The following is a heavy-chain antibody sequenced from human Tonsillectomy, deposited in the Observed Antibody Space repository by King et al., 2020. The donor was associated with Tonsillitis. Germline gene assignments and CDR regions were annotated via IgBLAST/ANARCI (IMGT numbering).Heavy chain of an antibody. Sequence: AQPVQSGAEVKKPGASVKVSCKASGYTFTSYYMHWVRQAPGQGLEWMGMINPSGGTTRYAQKFQGRVTMTRDTYTNTVYMELSSLRSEDTAVYYCARDRPCSSASCYGGSWFDPWGQGTLVTVCS. CDR2: INPSGGTT. CDR3: ARDRPCSSASCYGGSWFDP. D-gene: IGHD2-2*01. J-gene: IGHJ5*02. V-gene: IGHV1-46*01. CDR1: GYTFTSYY.